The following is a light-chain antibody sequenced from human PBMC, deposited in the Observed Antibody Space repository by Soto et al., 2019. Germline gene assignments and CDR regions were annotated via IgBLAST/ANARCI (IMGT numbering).Light chain of an antibody. CDR3: QQSYSTPRT. CDR2: AAS. J-gene: IGKJ1*01. CDR1: QSISSY. V-gene: IGKV1-39*01. Sequence: DIQMTQSPSSLSASVGDRVTITCRASQSISSYLNWYQQKPGKAPKLLIYAASSLQSGVPSRFSGSGPGTDFTLTISSLQPEDFATYYCQQSYSTPRTFGQGTKVDTK.